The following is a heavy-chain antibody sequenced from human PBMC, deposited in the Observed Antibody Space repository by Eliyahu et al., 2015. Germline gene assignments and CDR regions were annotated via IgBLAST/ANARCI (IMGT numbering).Heavy chain of an antibody. CDR2: IYYSGST. J-gene: IGHJ5*02. CDR3: ARASSSVVVPAGYWFDP. CDR1: GGSISSGGYY. V-gene: IGHV4-31*03. Sequence: GPGLVKPSQTLSLTCTVSGGSISSGGYYWSWIRQHPGKGLEWIGYIYYSGSTYYNPSLKSRVTISVDTSKNQFSLKLSSVTAADTAVYYCARASSSVVVPAGYWFDPWGQGTLVTVSS. D-gene: IGHD2-2*01.